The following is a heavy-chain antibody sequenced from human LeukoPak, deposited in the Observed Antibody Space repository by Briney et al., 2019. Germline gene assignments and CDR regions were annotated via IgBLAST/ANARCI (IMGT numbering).Heavy chain of an antibody. Sequence: ASVKVSCKASGYTFTGYYMHWVRQVPGQGLEWMGWINPNSGGTNYAQKFQGRVTMTRDTSISTAYMELSRLRSEDTAVYYCARELDSSGSRSIGYWGQGTLVTVSS. V-gene: IGHV1-2*02. CDR1: GYTFTGYY. J-gene: IGHJ4*02. D-gene: IGHD3-22*01. CDR2: INPNSGGT. CDR3: ARELDSSGSRSIGY.